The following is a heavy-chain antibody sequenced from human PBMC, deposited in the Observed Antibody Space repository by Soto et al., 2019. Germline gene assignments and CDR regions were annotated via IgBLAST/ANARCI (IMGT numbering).Heavy chain of an antibody. CDR1: GFTFSTYG. Sequence: QVQLVESGGGVVQPGRSLRLSCAASGFTFSTYGMHWVRQAPGKGLEWLAAISYDGSDKYYADSVKGRFTIPRDNSKKTLYLQMNSLRPEDTAVYYCAKVGHGSGKGLDYWGQGTLVTVSS. J-gene: IGHJ4*02. CDR3: AKVGHGSGKGLDY. CDR2: ISYDGSDK. V-gene: IGHV3-30*18. D-gene: IGHD3-10*01.